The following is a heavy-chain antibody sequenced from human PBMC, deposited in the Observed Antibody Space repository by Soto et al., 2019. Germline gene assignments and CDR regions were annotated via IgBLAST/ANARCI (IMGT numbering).Heavy chain of an antibody. CDR2: ISYDGSNK. CDR3: AKDEMDY. Sequence: QVQLAESGGGVVQPGRSLRLSCAASGFTFSSYGMHWVRQAPGKGLEWVAVISYDGSNKYYADSVKGRFTISRDNSKNTLYLQMNSLRAEDTAVYYCAKDEMDYWGQGTLVTVSS. J-gene: IGHJ4*02. CDR1: GFTFSSYG. V-gene: IGHV3-30*18.